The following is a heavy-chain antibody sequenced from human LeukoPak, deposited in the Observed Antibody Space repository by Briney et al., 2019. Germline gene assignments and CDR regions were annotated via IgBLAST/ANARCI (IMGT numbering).Heavy chain of an antibody. Sequence: SETLSLTCTVSGGSISSSSYYWGWIRQPPGKGLEWIGSIYYSGSTYYNPSLKSRVTISVDTSKNQFSLKLSSVTAADTAVYYCARGSVRVYSSSWYEGRGPRVQFDYWGQGTLVTVSS. CDR1: GGSISSSSYY. CDR3: ARGSVRVYSSSWYEGRGPRVQFDY. J-gene: IGHJ4*02. D-gene: IGHD6-13*01. CDR2: IYYSGST. V-gene: IGHV4-39*01.